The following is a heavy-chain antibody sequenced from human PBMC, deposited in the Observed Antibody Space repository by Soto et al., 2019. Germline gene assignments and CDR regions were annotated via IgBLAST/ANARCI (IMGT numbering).Heavy chain of an antibody. Sequence: QVQLQESGPGLVKPSETLSLTCSVSDGSVNTGNYYWSWIRQPPGKGLEWIGHIYYIGTTNYNPSLKSQVTISVDTSKNQFSLNVTSVTAADTAVYFWAREEKHLSRYGGDFDYWGQGILVTVSS. V-gene: IGHV4-61*01. J-gene: IGHJ4*02. CDR2: IYYIGTT. D-gene: IGHD3-3*02. CDR3: AREEKHLSRYGGDFDY. CDR1: DGSVNTGNYY.